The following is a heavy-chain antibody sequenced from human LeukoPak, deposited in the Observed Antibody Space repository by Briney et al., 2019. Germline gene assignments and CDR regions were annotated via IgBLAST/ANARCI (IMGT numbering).Heavy chain of an antibody. CDR1: GYTFTSYD. V-gene: IGHV1-8*03. Sequence: ASVKVSCKASGYTFTSYDINWVRQATGQGLEWMGWMNPNSGNTGYAQKFQGRVTITRNTSISTAYMELSSLRSEDTAVYYCARGATMIVVNRGDDAFDIWGQGTMVTVSS. D-gene: IGHD3-22*01. CDR3: ARGATMIVVNRGDDAFDI. J-gene: IGHJ3*02. CDR2: MNPNSGNT.